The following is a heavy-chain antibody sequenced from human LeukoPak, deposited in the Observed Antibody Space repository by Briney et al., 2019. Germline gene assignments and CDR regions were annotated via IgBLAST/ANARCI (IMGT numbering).Heavy chain of an antibody. CDR2: IYTSGST. J-gene: IGHJ3*02. Sequence: SETLSLTCSVSGGSISSYYWSWIRQPAGKGLEWIGRIYTSGSTNYNPSLKSRVTISVDTSKNQFSLKLSSVTAADTAVYYCARDRWVGVAAADDAFDIWGQGTMVTVSS. V-gene: IGHV4-4*07. CDR3: ARDRWVGVAAADDAFDI. CDR1: GGSISSYY. D-gene: IGHD6-13*01.